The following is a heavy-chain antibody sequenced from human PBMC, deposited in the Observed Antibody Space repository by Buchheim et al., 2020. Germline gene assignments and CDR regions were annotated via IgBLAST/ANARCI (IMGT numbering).Heavy chain of an antibody. CDR3: AGEYSSSSGRTFDI. J-gene: IGHJ3*02. CDR2: ISSSSSSI. Sequence: EVQLVESGGGLVKPGGSLRLSSAASVLTFTYYNMNCVRQAPGKGLEWVSSISSSSSSIYSAASVKGRFTISRDNAKNSLYLPMNRLRGEDTAVYYCAGEYSSSSGRTFDIGGQGS. D-gene: IGHD6-6*01. CDR1: VLTFTYYN. V-gene: IGHV3-21*01.